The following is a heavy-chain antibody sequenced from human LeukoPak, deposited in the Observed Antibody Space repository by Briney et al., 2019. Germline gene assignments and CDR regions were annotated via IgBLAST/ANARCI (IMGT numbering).Heavy chain of an antibody. D-gene: IGHD3-10*01. CDR3: ARMVRGVIDAFDI. CDR1: GFSLSTSGMC. CDR2: IDWDDDK. J-gene: IGHJ3*02. Sequence: RKSGLALVKPTQTLTLICTFSGFSLSTSGMCVSWIRQPPGKALEWLARIDWDDDKYYSTSLKTRLTISKDTSKNQVVLTMTNMDPVDTATYYCARMVRGVIDAFDIWGQGTMVTVSS. V-gene: IGHV2-70*11.